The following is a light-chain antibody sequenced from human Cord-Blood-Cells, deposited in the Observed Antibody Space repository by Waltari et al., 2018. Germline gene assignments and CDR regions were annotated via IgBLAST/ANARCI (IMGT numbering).Light chain of an antibody. V-gene: IGKV1-8*01. CDR3: QQYYSYPRT. CDR1: QGISSY. CDR2: AAS. J-gene: IGKJ5*01. Sequence: AIRMTQSPSSFSASTGDRVTITCRASQGISSYLAWYQQKPGKAPKLLIYAASTLQSGVPSRFSGSGSGTEFTLTISCLQSEDFATYYCQQYYSYPRTFGQGHDWRLN.